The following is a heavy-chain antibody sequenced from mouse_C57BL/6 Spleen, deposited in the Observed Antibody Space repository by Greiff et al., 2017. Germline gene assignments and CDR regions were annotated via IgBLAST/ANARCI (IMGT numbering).Heavy chain of an antibody. V-gene: IGHV1-64*01. J-gene: IGHJ1*03. CDR2: IHPNSGST. CDR3: ARTRRYGGSPWYFDV. Sequence: QVQLQQSGAELVKPGASVKLSCKASGYTFTSYWMHWVKQRPGQGLEWIGMIHPNSGSTNYNEKFKSKATLTVDKSSSTAYMQLSSLTSEDSAVYYCARTRRYGGSPWYFDVWGTGTTVTVSS. CDR1: GYTFTSYW. D-gene: IGHD1-1*01.